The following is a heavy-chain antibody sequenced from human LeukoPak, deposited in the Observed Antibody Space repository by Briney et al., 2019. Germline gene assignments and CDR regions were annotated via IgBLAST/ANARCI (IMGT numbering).Heavy chain of an antibody. CDR2: IIPIFGTA. CDR1: GGTFSSYA. D-gene: IGHD6-13*01. V-gene: IGHV1-69*13. Sequence: SVKVSCKASGGTFSSYAISWMRQAPGQGLEWMGGIIPIFGTANYAQKFQGRVTITADESTSTAYMELSSLRSEDTAVYYCARGLGYGDAFDIWGQGTMVTVSS. J-gene: IGHJ3*02. CDR3: ARGLGYGDAFDI.